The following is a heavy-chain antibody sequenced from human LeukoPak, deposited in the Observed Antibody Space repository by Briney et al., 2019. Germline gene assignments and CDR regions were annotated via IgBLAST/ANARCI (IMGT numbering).Heavy chain of an antibody. V-gene: IGHV3-33*08. D-gene: IGHD4-23*01. CDR2: IWYDGSNK. CDR3: ARGGNNNWFDS. CDR1: GFTFSSYS. Sequence: GGSLRLSCAASGFTFSSYSMNWVRQAPGKGLEWVAVIWYDGSNKYYVESVKGRFTISRDNSKNTLYLQMNGLRAEDTAVYYCARGGNNNWFDSWGQGTLVTVST. J-gene: IGHJ5*01.